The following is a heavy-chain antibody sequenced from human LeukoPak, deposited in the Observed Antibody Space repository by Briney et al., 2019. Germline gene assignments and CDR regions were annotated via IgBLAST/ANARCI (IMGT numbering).Heavy chain of an antibody. CDR3: AQIYAYGSSQFDY. CDR1: GFTFSNYE. CDR2: ISSSGSTI. D-gene: IGHD3-10*01. V-gene: IGHV3-48*03. Sequence: GGSLRLSCAASGFTFSNYEMNWVRQAPGKGLEWVSYISSSGSTIYYADSVKGRFTISRDNAKNSLYLQMNSLRAEDTAVYYCAQIYAYGSSQFDYWGQGTLVTVSS. J-gene: IGHJ4*02.